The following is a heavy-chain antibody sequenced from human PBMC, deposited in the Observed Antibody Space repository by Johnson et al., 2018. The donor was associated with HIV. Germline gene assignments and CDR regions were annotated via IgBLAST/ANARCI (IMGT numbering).Heavy chain of an antibody. CDR3: ARSRWADDAFDG. V-gene: IGHV3-74*03. D-gene: IGHD1-26*01. J-gene: IGHJ3*01. CDR1: GFTFNDYG. CDR2: IDTEGSGT. Sequence: VQLVESGGGLVQPGGSLRLSCAASGFTFNDYGMNWVRRVPGKGLVWVSRIDTEGSGTTYADSVKGRFTISRDNAKNTVYLQMISLRAEDMAVYYCARSRWADDAFDGWGQGTMVTVSS.